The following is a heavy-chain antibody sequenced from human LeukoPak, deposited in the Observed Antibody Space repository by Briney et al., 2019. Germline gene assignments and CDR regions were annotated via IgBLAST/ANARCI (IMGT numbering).Heavy chain of an antibody. CDR3: ARGAYSSSWYAWGVYDY. D-gene: IGHD6-13*01. V-gene: IGHV3-21*04. J-gene: IGHJ4*02. CDR2: ISSSSSYI. CDR1: GFTFSSYS. Sequence: AGGSLRLSCAASGFTFSSYSMNWVRQAPGKGLEWVSSISSSSSYIYYADSVKGRFTISRDNAKNSLYLQMNSLRAEDTALYHCARGAYSSSWYAWGVYDYWGQGTLVTVSS.